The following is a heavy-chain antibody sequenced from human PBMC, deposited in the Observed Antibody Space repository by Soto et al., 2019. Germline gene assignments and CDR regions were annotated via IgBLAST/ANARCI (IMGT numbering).Heavy chain of an antibody. Sequence: RSLTCAVYGGSFSGYYWSWIRQPPGKGLEWIGEINHSGSTNYNPSLKSRVTISVDTSKNQFSLKLSSVTAADTAVYYCARGTGYSYGYYYYYGMDVWGQGTTVTVSS. CDR2: INHSGST. V-gene: IGHV4-34*01. D-gene: IGHD5-18*01. CDR1: GGSFSGYY. J-gene: IGHJ6*02. CDR3: ARGTGYSYGYYYYYGMDV.